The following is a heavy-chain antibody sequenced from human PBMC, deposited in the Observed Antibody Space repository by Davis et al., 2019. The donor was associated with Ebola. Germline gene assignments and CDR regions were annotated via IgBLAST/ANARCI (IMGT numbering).Heavy chain of an antibody. V-gene: IGHV1-18*04. CDR1: GYTFTNYG. D-gene: IGHD2-21*01. J-gene: IGHJ4*02. Sequence: ASVKVSCKASGYTFTNYGITWVRQAPGQGLEWMGWINPHNGNTNYAQKLQGRVTMTTDTSTSTAYMELRSLRSDDTAVYFCARGGVAYSDLDYWGQGTLVAVSS. CDR3: ARGGVAYSDLDY. CDR2: INPHNGNT.